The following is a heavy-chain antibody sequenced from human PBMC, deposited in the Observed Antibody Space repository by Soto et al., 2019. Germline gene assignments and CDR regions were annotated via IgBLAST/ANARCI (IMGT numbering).Heavy chain of an antibody. Sequence: QVQLVESGGGVVQPGRSLRLSCAASGFTFSSYAMHWVRQAPGKGLEWVAVISYDGSNKYYADSVKGRFTISRDNSKNTLYLQMNSLRAEDTAVYYCARENFNWGDENFDYWCQGTLVTVSS. V-gene: IGHV3-30-3*01. CDR1: GFTFSSYA. CDR2: ISYDGSNK. J-gene: IGHJ4*02. CDR3: ARENFNWGDENFDY. D-gene: IGHD7-27*01.